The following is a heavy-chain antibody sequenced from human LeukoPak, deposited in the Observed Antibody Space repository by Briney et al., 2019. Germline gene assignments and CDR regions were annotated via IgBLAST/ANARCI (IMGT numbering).Heavy chain of an antibody. CDR2: INHSGTT. V-gene: IGHV4-34*01. Sequence: ETLPLTCAVYGGSFSGYYWSWIRQPPGKGLEWIGEINHSGTTNYNPSLKSRVTISVDTSKNQFSLKLSSVTAADTAVYYCARGPPSMVRGVRYDPWGQGTLVTVSS. CDR3: ARGPPSMVRGVRYDP. J-gene: IGHJ5*02. CDR1: GGSFSGYY. D-gene: IGHD3-10*01.